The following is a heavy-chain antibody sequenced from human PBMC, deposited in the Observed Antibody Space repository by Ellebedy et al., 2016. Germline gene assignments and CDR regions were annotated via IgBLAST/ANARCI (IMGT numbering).Heavy chain of an antibody. CDR3: ARGQDYAFDH. V-gene: IGHV3-48*02. J-gene: IGHJ4*02. CDR2: ITGSSGTR. D-gene: IGHD3-16*01. CDR1: GFIFSHYS. Sequence: GESLKISXAASGFIFSHYSMSWVRQALGMGLDSISHITGSSGTRIYVDSVKGRYIISRDNAKNSLFLQMNSLRDEDTAVYYCARGQDYAFDHWGQGALVTVSS.